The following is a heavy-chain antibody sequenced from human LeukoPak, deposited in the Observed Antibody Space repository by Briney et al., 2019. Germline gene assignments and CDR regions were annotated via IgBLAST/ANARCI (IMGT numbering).Heavy chain of an antibody. CDR2: IIPILGIA. J-gene: IGHJ3*02. D-gene: IGHD6-13*01. CDR1: GGTFSSYA. Sequence: SVKVSCKASGGTFSSYAISWVRQAPGQGLEWMGRIIPILGIANYAQKFQGRVTNTADKSTSTAYMELSSLRSEDTAVYYCARGKQQLVRDAFDIWGQGTMVTVSS. CDR3: ARGKQQLVRDAFDI. V-gene: IGHV1-69*04.